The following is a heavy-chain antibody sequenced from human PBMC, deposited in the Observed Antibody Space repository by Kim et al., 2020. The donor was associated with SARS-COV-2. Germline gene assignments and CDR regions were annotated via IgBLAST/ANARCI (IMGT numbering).Heavy chain of an antibody. CDR1: GGSISSSSYY. D-gene: IGHD3-22*01. V-gene: IGHV4-39*01. Sequence: SETLSLTCTVSGGSISSSSYYWGWIRQPPGKGLEWIGSIYYSGSTYYNPSLKSRVTISVDTSKNQFSLKLSSVTAADTAVYYCARQGGIIMIVVVIQGAFDLWGRGTLVTVSS. CDR3: ARQGGIIMIVVVIQGAFDL. J-gene: IGHJ2*01. CDR2: IYYSGST.